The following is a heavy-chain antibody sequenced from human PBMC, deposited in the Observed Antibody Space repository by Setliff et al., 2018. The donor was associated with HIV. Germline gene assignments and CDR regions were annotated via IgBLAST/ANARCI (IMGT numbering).Heavy chain of an antibody. D-gene: IGHD2-21*02. J-gene: IGHJ4*02. V-gene: IGHV4-30-4*01. Sequence: SETLSLTCTVSGVSIAGGDYYWSWIRQSPGKGLEWVGYIYYTGNTYFNPSLESRLSMSVDTSKNQFTLELHSVTAADTAVYYCVRYGDDVRRFDFWGQGTLVTVSS. CDR3: VRYGDDVRRFDF. CDR2: IYYTGNT. CDR1: GVSIAGGDYY.